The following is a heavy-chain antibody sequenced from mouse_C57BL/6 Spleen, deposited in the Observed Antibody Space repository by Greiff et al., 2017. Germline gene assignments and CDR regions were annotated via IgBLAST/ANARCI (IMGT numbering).Heavy chain of an antibody. CDR3: ARGDYDYDYAMDY. V-gene: IGHV1-76*01. CDR1: GYTFTDYY. J-gene: IGHJ4*01. D-gene: IGHD2-4*01. Sequence: VKVVESGAELVRPGASVKLSCKASGYTFTDYYINWVKQRPGQGLEWIARIYPGSGNTYYNEKFKGKATLTAEKSSSTAYMQLSSLTSEDSAVYFCARGDYDYDYAMDYWGQGTSVTVSS. CDR2: IYPGSGNT.